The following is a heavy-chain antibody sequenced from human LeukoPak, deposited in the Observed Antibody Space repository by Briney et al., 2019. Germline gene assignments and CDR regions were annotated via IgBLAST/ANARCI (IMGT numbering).Heavy chain of an antibody. V-gene: IGHV4-61*02. Sequence: SQTLSLTCTVSGGSISSGSYYWSWIRQPAGKGLEWIGRIYTSGSTNYDPSLKSRVTISVDTSKNQFPLKLSSVTAADTAVYYCARSGYYDILTGLLYFDYWGQGTLVTVSS. CDR1: GGSISSGSYY. J-gene: IGHJ4*02. CDR3: ARSGYYDILTGLLYFDY. CDR2: IYTSGST. D-gene: IGHD3-9*01.